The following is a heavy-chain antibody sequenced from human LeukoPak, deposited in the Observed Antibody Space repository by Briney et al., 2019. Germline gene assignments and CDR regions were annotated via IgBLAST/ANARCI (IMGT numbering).Heavy chain of an antibody. V-gene: IGHV3-23*01. CDR3: AKVSYHYYGSGSYVLDY. Sequence: GGFLRLSCAASGFTFSSYAMHWVRQAPGKGLEWVSAISGSGGSTYYADSVKGRFTISRDNSKNTLYLQMNSLRAEDTAVYYCAKVSYHYYGSGSYVLDYWGQGTLVTVSS. CDR1: GFTFSSYA. J-gene: IGHJ4*02. D-gene: IGHD3-10*01. CDR2: ISGSGGST.